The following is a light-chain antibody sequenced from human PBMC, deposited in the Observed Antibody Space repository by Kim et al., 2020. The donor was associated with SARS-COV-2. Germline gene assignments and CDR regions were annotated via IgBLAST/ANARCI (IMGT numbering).Light chain of an antibody. CDR2: GNN. V-gene: IGLV1-40*01. J-gene: IGLJ3*02. CDR3: QSYDNSLSVWV. Sequence: QRVTSSCTGSSSNIGEGSDVRWDQQLPGTAPRLLIFGNNNRPSGVPDRFSGSKSGTSASLAITGLQAEDESAYYCQSYDNSLSVWVFGGGTQLTVL. CDR1: SSNIGEGSD.